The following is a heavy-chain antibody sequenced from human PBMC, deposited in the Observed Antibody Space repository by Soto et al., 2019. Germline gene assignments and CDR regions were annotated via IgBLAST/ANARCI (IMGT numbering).Heavy chain of an antibody. J-gene: IGHJ4*02. V-gene: IGHV1-69*13. D-gene: IGHD4-17*01. Sequence: ASVKVSCKASGGTFSSYAISWVRQAPGQGLEWMGGIIPIFGTANYAQKFQGRVTITADESTSTAYMELSSLRSEDTAVYYCARVKAYPTTVVISHPEPDYWGQGTLVTVSS. CDR3: ARVKAYPTTVVISHPEPDY. CDR1: GGTFSSYA. CDR2: IIPIFGTA.